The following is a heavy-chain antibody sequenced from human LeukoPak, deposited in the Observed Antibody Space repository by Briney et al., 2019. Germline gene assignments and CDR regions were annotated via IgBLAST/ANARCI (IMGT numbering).Heavy chain of an antibody. CDR1: GGSFSGYY. CDR3: ASSRRSSGWFPFDY. Sequence: SETLSLTCAVYGGSFSGYYWSWIRQPPGKGLEWIGEINHSGSTNYNPSLKSRVTISVDTSKNQFSLKLSSVTAADTAVYYCASSRRSSGWFPFDYWGQGTLVTVSS. V-gene: IGHV4-34*01. D-gene: IGHD6-19*01. J-gene: IGHJ4*02. CDR2: INHSGST.